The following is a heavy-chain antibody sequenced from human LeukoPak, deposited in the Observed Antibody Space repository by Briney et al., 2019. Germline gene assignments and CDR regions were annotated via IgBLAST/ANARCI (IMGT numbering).Heavy chain of an antibody. CDR2: IYYSGST. V-gene: IGHV4-39*01. CDR1: GGSITNSTYY. Sequence: SETLSLTCTVSGGSITNSTYYWGWIRQPPGKGLECIGSIYYSGSTYYNPSLKSRVTISVDTSKNQLSLKLSSVTAADTAVYYCARRVYQEPFDYWGQGTLVTVSS. CDR3: ARRVYQEPFDY. J-gene: IGHJ4*02. D-gene: IGHD2-2*01.